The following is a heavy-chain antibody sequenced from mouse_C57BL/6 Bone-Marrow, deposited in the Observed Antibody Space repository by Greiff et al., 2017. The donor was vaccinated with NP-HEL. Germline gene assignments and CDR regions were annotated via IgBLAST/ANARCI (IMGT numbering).Heavy chain of an antibody. Sequence: VQLKQSGGGLVQPGGSLSLSCAASGFTFTDYYMSWVRQPPGKALEWLGFIRNKANGYTTEYSASVKGRFTISRDNSQSILYLQMNALRAEDSATYYCARYIGGYYAMDYWGQGTSVTVSS. J-gene: IGHJ4*01. V-gene: IGHV7-3*01. CDR3: ARYIGGYYAMDY. CDR2: IRNKANGYTT. CDR1: GFTFTDYY. D-gene: IGHD3-3*01.